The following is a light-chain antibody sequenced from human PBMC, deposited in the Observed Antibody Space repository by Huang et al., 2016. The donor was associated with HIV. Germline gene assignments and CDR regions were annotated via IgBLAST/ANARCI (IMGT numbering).Light chain of an antibody. J-gene: IGKJ2*01. V-gene: IGKV1-39*01. Sequence: DIQMTQSPSSLSASLGDRVIITCRASHTISTYLNWYQQKPGKAPKLLIYAAASLQSGVPSRFSGSGSGAVFTLTISSLQPEDFATYYCQQSHSNPRTFGQGTKLEIK. CDR2: AAA. CDR3: QQSHSNPRT. CDR1: HTISTY.